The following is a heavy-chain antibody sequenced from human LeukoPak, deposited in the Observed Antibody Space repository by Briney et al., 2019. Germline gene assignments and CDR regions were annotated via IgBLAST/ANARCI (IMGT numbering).Heavy chain of an antibody. D-gene: IGHD3-16*01. Sequence: GGSLRLSCAASGFTFSSCAMSWVRQAPGKGLEWVSRIRPDGGSTYYEDSVRGRFTVSRDNAKNTLYLQMSSLRVEDTAVYYCATDWAWGGFESWGQGTLVTVSS. CDR2: IRPDGGST. CDR3: ATDWAWGGFES. V-gene: IGHV3-23*01. J-gene: IGHJ4*02. CDR1: GFTFSSCA.